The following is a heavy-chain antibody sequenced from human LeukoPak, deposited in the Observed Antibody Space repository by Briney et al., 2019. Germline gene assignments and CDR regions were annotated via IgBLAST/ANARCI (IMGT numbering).Heavy chain of an antibody. Sequence: GGSLRLSCAASGFTFSSYAMHWVRQAPGKGLEWVAVIYSGGSTYYADSVKGRFTISRDNSKNTLYLQMNSLRAEDTAVYYCARDRSNPDWGQGTLVTVSS. CDR3: ARDRSNPD. D-gene: IGHD4-11*01. CDR1: GFTFSSYA. V-gene: IGHV3-66*01. J-gene: IGHJ4*02. CDR2: IYSGGST.